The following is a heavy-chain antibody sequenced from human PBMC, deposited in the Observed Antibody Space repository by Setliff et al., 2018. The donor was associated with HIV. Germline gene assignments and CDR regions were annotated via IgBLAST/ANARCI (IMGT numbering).Heavy chain of an antibody. Sequence: PSETLRLSCAASGFTFHNVWMHWVRQAPGKGLEWVGRIKSRTDGGTTDYSAPVKGRFTISRDDSKNTLYLVMNGLKTEDTALYYCTTEKRGSGAYNFDHWGQGTLVTVSS. V-gene: IGHV3-15*01. D-gene: IGHD5-12*01. J-gene: IGHJ4*02. CDR1: GFTFHNVW. CDR2: IKSRTDGGTT. CDR3: TTEKRGSGAYNFDH.